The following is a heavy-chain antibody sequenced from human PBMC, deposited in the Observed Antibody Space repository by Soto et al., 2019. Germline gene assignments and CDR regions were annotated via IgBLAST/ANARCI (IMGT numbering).Heavy chain of an antibody. CDR3: ARDLRKGYYFDY. CDR2: IWRDGSNI. J-gene: IGHJ4*02. Sequence: QVQLVESGGGVVQPGRSLRLSCAASGFTFSGYGMHWVRQAPGKGLEWMAIIWRDGSNIQYADSVKGRFTISRDNSKNTLYLQMDSLRDEDTAVYYCARDLRKGYYFDYWGQGTLVTVSS. CDR1: GFTFSGYG. V-gene: IGHV3-33*01.